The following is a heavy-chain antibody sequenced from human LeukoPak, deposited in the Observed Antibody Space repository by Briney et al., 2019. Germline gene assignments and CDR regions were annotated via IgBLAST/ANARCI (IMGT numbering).Heavy chain of an antibody. V-gene: IGHV3-15*01. CDR2: VKTKGDGGAA. J-gene: IGHJ4*02. CDR3: TTARYYDYVWGSYRNNYFDY. Sequence: GGSLRLSCAASGITFTNAWLTWVRQAPGKGLEWVGRVKTKGDGGAADYAAPVKGRFTISRDDSKTTLYLQMSSLKTEDTAVYYCTTARYYDYVWGSYRNNYFDYWGRGTLVTVSS. D-gene: IGHD3-16*02. CDR1: GITFTNAW.